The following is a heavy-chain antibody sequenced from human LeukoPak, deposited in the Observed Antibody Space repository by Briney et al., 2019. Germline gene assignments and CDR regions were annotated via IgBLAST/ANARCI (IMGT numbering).Heavy chain of an antibody. CDR1: GVSISSYY. J-gene: IGHJ4*02. D-gene: IGHD2-2*01. V-gene: IGHV4-59*01. CDR3: ARGGSSSNFYVY. Sequence: PSETLSLTCTVSGVSISSYYWSWLPQPPGKGLEWLGHIYYSCSTSYNPSLKSRVTISVDTSKNQFSLNLRSVTAADTAVYYCARGGSSSNFYVYWGQGTLVTVSS. CDR2: IYYSCST.